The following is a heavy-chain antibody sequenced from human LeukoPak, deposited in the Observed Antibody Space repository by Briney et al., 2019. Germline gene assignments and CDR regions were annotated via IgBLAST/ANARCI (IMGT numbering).Heavy chain of an antibody. CDR1: GGSFSVYY. J-gene: IGHJ4*02. CDR3: ARASGTSPVDFDY. D-gene: IGHD1-1*01. Sequence: SETLSLTCAVYGGSFSVYYWSWIRQPPGKGLEWIGEINHSGSTNYNPSLKSRVTISVDTSKNQFSLKLSSVTAADTAVYYCARASGTSPVDFDYWGQGTLVTVSS. V-gene: IGHV4-34*01. CDR2: INHSGST.